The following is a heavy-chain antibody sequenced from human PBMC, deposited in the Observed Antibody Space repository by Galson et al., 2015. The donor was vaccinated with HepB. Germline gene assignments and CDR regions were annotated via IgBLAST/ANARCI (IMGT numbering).Heavy chain of an antibody. Sequence: ETLSLTCAVYGGSFSGYYWSWIRQPPGKGLEWIGEINHSGSTNYNPSLKSRVTISVDTSKNQFSLKLSSVTAADTAVYYCARRITMVRGVPYWFDPWGQGTLVTVSS. V-gene: IGHV4-34*01. J-gene: IGHJ5*02. CDR2: INHSGST. CDR3: ARRITMVRGVPYWFDP. CDR1: GGSFSGYY. D-gene: IGHD3-10*01.